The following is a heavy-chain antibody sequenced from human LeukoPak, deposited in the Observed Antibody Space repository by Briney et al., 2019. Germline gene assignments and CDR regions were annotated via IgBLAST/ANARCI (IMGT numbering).Heavy chain of an antibody. CDR1: GFTFSNYW. CDR3: ARSGCGGDCLLDY. CDR2: INSDGSST. Sequence: PGGSLRLSCAASGFTFSNYWMHWVRQAPGKGLVWVSRINSDGSSTTYADSVKGRFTISRDNAKNSLYLQMNSLRAEDTAVYYCARSGCGGDCLLDYWGQGTLVTVSS. J-gene: IGHJ4*02. D-gene: IGHD2-21*02. V-gene: IGHV3-74*01.